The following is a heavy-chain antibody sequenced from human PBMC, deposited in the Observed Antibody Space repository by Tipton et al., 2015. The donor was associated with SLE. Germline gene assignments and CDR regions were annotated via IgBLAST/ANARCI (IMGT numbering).Heavy chain of an antibody. J-gene: IGHJ4*02. CDR3: ARELAVAGEVFDY. Sequence: LSLTCTVSGVSISSYYWSWIRQPPGKGLEWIGYIYYSGNTNYNPSLKSRVTISVDTSKNQFSLNLRSVTAADTAVYYCARELAVAGEVFDYWGQGTLVTVSS. V-gene: IGHV4-59*01. CDR1: GVSISSYY. CDR2: IYYSGNT. D-gene: IGHD6-19*01.